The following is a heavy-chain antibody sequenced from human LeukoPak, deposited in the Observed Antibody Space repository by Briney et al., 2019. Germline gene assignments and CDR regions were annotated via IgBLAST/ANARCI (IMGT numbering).Heavy chain of an antibody. V-gene: IGHV4-39*07. Sequence: KSSETLSLTCTVSGASISTNTYYWAWIRQPPGKGLEWIANIFYNGNTYYNPSLKSRVTISIDTSNNQFSLKLISVTAADMAVYYCASGYCGGACQLGGVDMWGQGTMVTVSS. CDR1: GASISTNTYY. CDR2: IFYNGNT. D-gene: IGHD2-21*02. J-gene: IGHJ3*02. CDR3: ASGYCGGACQLGGVDM.